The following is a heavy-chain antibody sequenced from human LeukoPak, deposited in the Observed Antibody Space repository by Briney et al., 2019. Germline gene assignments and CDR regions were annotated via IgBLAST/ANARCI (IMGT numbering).Heavy chain of an antibody. Sequence: GGSLRLSCVASGFTFNLYGMHWVRQAPGKGLEWVAFIRYDGSNKYYADSVKGRFTISRDNSKNTLYLQMNSLRAEDTAVYYCAKDQGYSYGYVSYWGQGTLVTVSS. J-gene: IGHJ4*02. V-gene: IGHV3-30*02. CDR3: AKDQGYSYGYVSY. CDR1: GFTFNLYG. D-gene: IGHD5-18*01. CDR2: IRYDGSNK.